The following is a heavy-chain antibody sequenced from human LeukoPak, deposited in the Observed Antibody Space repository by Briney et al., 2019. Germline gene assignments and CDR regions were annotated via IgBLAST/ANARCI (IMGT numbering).Heavy chain of an antibody. CDR2: IYYSGST. CDR3: ARVVGSTTHYYYFDY. V-gene: IGHV4-59*01. J-gene: IGHJ4*02. D-gene: IGHD6-13*01. CDR1: GDSISSYY. Sequence: SETLSLTCTVSGDSISSYYWGWIRQPPGKGLEWIGYIYYSGSTNYNPSLKSRVTISVDTSKNQFSLKLSSVTAADTAVYYCARVVGSTTHYYYFDYWGQGTLVTVSS.